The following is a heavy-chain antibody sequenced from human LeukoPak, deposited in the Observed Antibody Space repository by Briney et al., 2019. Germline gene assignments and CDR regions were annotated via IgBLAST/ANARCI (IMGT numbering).Heavy chain of an antibody. D-gene: IGHD3-3*01. J-gene: IGHJ4*02. CDR1: GGSFSGYY. CDR2: INHSGST. CDR3: ARGWNYDFWSGYRPLLFDY. Sequence: KPSETLSLTCAVYGGSFSGYYWSWIRQPPGKGLEWIGEINHSGSTNYNPSLKSRVTISVDTSKNQFSLKLSSVTAADTAVYYCARGWNYDFWSGYRPLLFDYWGQGTLVTVSS. V-gene: IGHV4-34*01.